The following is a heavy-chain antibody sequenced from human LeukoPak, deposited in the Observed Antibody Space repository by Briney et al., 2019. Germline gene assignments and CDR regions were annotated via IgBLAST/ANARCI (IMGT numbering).Heavy chain of an antibody. D-gene: IGHD6-6*01. Sequence: ADTLSLTSAVYGGSFSCYYWSWLRQPPGKGLEWIGEINRSGSTNYNPSLKSRVTISIDKSKNQFSLKLSSVTAADTAVYYCATQWSLAVRRGLDWGQGTLVSVS. V-gene: IGHV4-34*01. CDR2: INRSGST. J-gene: IGHJ4*02. CDR1: GGSFSCYY. CDR3: ATQWSLAVRRGLD.